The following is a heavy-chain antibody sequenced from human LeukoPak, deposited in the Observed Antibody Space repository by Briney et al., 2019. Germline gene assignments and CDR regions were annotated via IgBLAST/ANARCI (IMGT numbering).Heavy chain of an antibody. CDR1: GFTFSSYS. V-gene: IGHV3-21*01. CDR3: ARERQWLGSDY. CDR2: ISSSSSYI. D-gene: IGHD6-19*01. J-gene: IGHJ4*02. Sequence: GGSLRLSCAASGFTFSSYSMNWVRQAPGKGLEWVSSISSSSSYIYYADSVKGRFTISRDNAKNSLYLQMNSLRAEDTAVYYCARERQWLGSDYWGQGTLVTVPS.